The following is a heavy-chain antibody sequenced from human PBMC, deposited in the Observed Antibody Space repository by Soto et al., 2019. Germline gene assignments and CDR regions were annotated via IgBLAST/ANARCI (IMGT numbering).Heavy chain of an antibody. D-gene: IGHD6-19*01. J-gene: IGHJ4*02. CDR3: TSGDAAVSGDLY. CDR2: IYHTGKT. V-gene: IGHV4-31*03. CDR1: GDAIYIGGYY. Sequence: SETLSLTCTVSGDAIYIGGYYWTWIRQHPGKGLEWIGYIYHTGKTYYNPSLESRVTMSVDTSKNQFSLKLASVTAADTAVYYCTSGDAAVSGDLYWGQGILVTVSS.